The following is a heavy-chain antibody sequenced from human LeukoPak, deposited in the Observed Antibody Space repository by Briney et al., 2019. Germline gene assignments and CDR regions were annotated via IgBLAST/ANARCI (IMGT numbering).Heavy chain of an antibody. Sequence: PGGSLRLSCAASGFTFISYAMHWVRQAPGKGLEWVAVISYDGSNKYYADSVKGRFTISRDNSKNTLYLQMNSLRAEDTAVYYCAREAYYDSSGYRKGFDYWGQGTLVTVSS. CDR2: ISYDGSNK. J-gene: IGHJ4*02. V-gene: IGHV3-30*04. D-gene: IGHD3-22*01. CDR1: GFTFISYA. CDR3: AREAYYDSSGYRKGFDY.